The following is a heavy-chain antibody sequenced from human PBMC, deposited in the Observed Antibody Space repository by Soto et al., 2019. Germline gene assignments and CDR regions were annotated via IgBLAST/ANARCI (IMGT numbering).Heavy chain of an antibody. CDR3: ARGKGMEENYFYYGMDI. CDR1: GYTFSTYG. V-gene: IGHV1-3*01. CDR2: LNGGTGQT. Sequence: GASVNVSCKASGYTFSTYGMHWVRQAPGQSLEWMGWLNGGTGQTRYSQRFQDRVIITRDTSASTGYMELRSLRSEDTAVYYCARGKGMEENYFYYGMDIWGQGTTVTISS. D-gene: IGHD3-10*01. J-gene: IGHJ6*02.